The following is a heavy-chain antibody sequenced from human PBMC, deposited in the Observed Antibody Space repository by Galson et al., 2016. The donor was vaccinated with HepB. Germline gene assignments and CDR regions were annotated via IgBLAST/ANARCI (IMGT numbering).Heavy chain of an antibody. CDR3: VQGSTAPAV. D-gene: IGHD2-2*01. V-gene: IGHV3-23*01. CDR1: GFTFNNYG. Sequence: SLRLSCAASGFTFNNYGKTWVRQAPGKGLEVVSSISRSGDSTDYADSVKGRFIISRDNTKNTLSLQMNSLRAEDTAVYYCVQGSTAPAVWGKGTTVTVSS. J-gene: IGHJ6*04. CDR2: ISRSGDST.